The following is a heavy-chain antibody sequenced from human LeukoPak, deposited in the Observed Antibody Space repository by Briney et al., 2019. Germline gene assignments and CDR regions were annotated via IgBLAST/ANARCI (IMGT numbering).Heavy chain of an antibody. V-gene: IGHV3-30*01. D-gene: IGHD6-13*01. CDR1: GFTFSSYA. Sequence: AGGSLRLSCAASGFTFSSYAMHWIRQAPGKGLEWVAVISYDGSNKYYADSVKGRFTISRDNSKNTLYLQMNSLRAEDTGVYYCARGYSSSWSPGRFDPWGQGTLVTVSS. CDR2: ISYDGSNK. CDR3: ARGYSSSWSPGRFDP. J-gene: IGHJ5*02.